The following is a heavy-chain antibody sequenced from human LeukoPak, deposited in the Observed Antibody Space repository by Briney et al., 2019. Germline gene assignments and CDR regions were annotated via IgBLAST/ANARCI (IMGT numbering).Heavy chain of an antibody. D-gene: IGHD2-15*01. J-gene: IGHJ4*02. CDR3: ARVEGWIKIHPFDY. CDR1: GYTFTSYG. V-gene: IGHV1-18*01. Sequence: GASVKVSCTASGYTFTSYGISWVRQAPGQGLEWMGWISAYNGNTNYAQKLQGRVTMTTDTSTSTAYMELRSLRSDDTAVYYCARVEGWIKIHPFDYWGQGTLVTVSS. CDR2: ISAYNGNT.